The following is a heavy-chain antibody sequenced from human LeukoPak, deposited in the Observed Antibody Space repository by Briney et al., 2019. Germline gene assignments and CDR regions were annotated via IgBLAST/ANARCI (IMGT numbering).Heavy chain of an antibody. D-gene: IGHD3-10*01. J-gene: IGHJ5*02. CDR1: GYTFTSYG. V-gene: IGHV1-18*01. CDR3: AVWFGEDVDWFDP. Sequence: GASVKVSCKASGYTFTSYGISWVRQAPGQGLEWMGWISAYNGNTNYAQKLQGRVTMTTDTSTSTAYMELSSLRSEDTAVYYCAVWFGEDVDWFDPWGQGTLVTVSS. CDR2: ISAYNGNT.